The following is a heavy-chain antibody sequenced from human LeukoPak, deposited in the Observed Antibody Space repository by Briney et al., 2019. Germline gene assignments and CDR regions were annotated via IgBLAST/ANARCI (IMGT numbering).Heavy chain of an antibody. J-gene: IGHJ4*02. CDR3: ARGIRGYSYGPNDF. Sequence: PGGSLRLSCAASGFTFSSYAMSWVRQAPGKGLEWVSLIYSGGSTSYADSVKGRFTISRDNSKNTVYLQMNSLRAEDTAVYYCARGIRGYSYGPNDFWGQGTLVTVSS. D-gene: IGHD5-18*01. CDR1: GFTFSSYA. V-gene: IGHV3-53*01. CDR2: IYSGGST.